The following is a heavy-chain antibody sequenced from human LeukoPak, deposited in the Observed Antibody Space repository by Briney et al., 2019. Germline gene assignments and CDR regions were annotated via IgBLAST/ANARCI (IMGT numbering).Heavy chain of an antibody. J-gene: IGHJ4*02. CDR1: GYTFTVYY. Sequence: ASVTVSFTASGYTFTVYYMHWVRQAPGQGLEWMGWINPNSGGTNYAQKFQGRVTMTRDTSISTAYMELSRLRSDDTAVYYCARGARQTYYYHTLLYWGQGTLVTVSS. V-gene: IGHV1-2*02. CDR2: INPNSGGT. CDR3: ARGARQTYYYHTLLY. D-gene: IGHD3-10*01.